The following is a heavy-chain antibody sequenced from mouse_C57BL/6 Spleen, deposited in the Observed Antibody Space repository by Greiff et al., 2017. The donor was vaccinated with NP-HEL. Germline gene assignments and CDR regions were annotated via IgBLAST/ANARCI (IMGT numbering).Heavy chain of an antibody. CDR2: IHPNSGST. J-gene: IGHJ4*01. CDR3: ARRDPPYAMDY. Sequence: QVQLQQSGAELVKPGASVKLSCKASGYTFTSYWMHWVKQRPGQGLEWIGMIHPNSGSTNYNEKFKSKATLTVDKSSSTAYMQLSSLTSEDSAVYYCARRDPPYAMDYWGQGTSVTVSS. D-gene: IGHD3-3*01. V-gene: IGHV1-64*01. CDR1: GYTFTSYW.